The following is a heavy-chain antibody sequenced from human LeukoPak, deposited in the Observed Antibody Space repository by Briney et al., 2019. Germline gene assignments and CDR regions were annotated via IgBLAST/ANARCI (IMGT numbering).Heavy chain of an antibody. V-gene: IGHV3-33*01. CDR3: AREYSSGWGFDY. D-gene: IGHD6-19*01. J-gene: IGHJ4*02. CDR2: IWYDGSNK. CDR1: GFTFSSYG. Sequence: PGRSLRLSCAASGFTFSSYGMHWVRQAPGKGLEWVAVIWYDGSNKYYADSVKGRFTIPRDNSKNTLYQQMNSLRAEDTAVYYCAREYSSGWGFDYWGQGTLVTVSS.